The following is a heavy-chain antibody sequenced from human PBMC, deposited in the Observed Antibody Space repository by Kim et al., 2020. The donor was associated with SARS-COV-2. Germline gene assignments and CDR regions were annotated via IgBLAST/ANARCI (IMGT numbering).Heavy chain of an antibody. V-gene: IGHV6-1*01. CDR2: TYYRSKWYN. Sequence: SQTLSLTCAISGDSVSSNSAAWNWIRQSPSRGLEWLGRTYYRSKWYNDYAVSVKSRITINPDTSKNQFSLQLNSVTPEDTAVCYCARDWRLGVVRGVIILDGLDYWGQGTLVTVSS. J-gene: IGHJ4*02. CDR1: GDSVSSNSAA. D-gene: IGHD3-10*01. CDR3: ARDWRLGVVRGVIILDGLDY.